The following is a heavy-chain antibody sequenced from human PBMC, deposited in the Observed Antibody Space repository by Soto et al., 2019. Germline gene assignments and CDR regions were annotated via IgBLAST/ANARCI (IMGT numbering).Heavy chain of an antibody. CDR1: GGTFSSYT. D-gene: IGHD3-22*01. CDR2: IIPILGIA. Sequence: SVKVSCKASGGTFSSYTISWVRQAPGQGLEWMGRIIPILGIANYAQKFQGRVTITADKSTSTAYMELSSLRSEDTAVYYCARDGIVVVITTPGYYYYYGMDVWGQGTTVTVSS. V-gene: IGHV1-69*04. CDR3: ARDGIVVVITTPGYYYYYGMDV. J-gene: IGHJ6*02.